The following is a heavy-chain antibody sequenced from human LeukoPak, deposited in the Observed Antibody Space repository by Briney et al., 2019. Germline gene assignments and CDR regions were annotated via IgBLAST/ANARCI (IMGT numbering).Heavy chain of an antibody. J-gene: IGHJ6*03. V-gene: IGHV3-53*01. CDR3: ASRRGSGYTYYYYYYMDV. Sequence: AGSLRLSCAASGFTVSSNYMSWVRQAPGKGLEWFSVIYSGGSTYYADSVKGRFTISRDNSKNTLYLQMNSLRAEDTAVYYCASRRGSGYTYYYYYYMDVWGKGTTVTVSS. CDR1: GFTVSSNY. CDR2: IYSGGST. D-gene: IGHD3-22*01.